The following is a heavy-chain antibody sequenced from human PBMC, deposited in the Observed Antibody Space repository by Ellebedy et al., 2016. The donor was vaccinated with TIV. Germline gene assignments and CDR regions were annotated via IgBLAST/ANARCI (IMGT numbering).Heavy chain of an antibody. V-gene: IGHV3-30-3*01. CDR3: ARIWFGESYFDY. CDR2: ISYDGSNK. D-gene: IGHD3-10*01. Sequence: GGSLRLSCAASGFTFSSYAMHWVRQAPGKGLEWVAVISYDGSNKYYADSVKGRFTISSDNSKNTLYLQMNSLRAEDTAVYYCARIWFGESYFDYWGQGTLVTVSS. J-gene: IGHJ4*02. CDR1: GFTFSSYA.